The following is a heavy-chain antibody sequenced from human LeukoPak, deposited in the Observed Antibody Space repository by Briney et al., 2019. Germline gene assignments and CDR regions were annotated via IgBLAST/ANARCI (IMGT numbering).Heavy chain of an antibody. CDR2: IIPILGIA. J-gene: IGHJ5*02. V-gene: IGHV1-69*02. Sequence: ASVKVSCKASGGTFSSYTISWVRQAPGQGLEWMGRIIPILGIANYAQKFQGGVTITADKSTSTAYMELSSLRSEDTAVYYCASSPYYDFWSGDNWFDPWGQGTLVTVSS. D-gene: IGHD3-3*01. CDR3: ASSPYYDFWSGDNWFDP. CDR1: GGTFSSYT.